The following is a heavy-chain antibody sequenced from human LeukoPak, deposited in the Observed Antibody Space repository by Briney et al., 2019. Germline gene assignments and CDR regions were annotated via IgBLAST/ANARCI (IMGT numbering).Heavy chain of an antibody. V-gene: IGHV3-23*01. D-gene: IGHD4-17*01. CDR2: IHGGGAAT. Sequence: GGSLRLSCVASGFTFSSYAMTWVRQAPGKGLEWVSAIHGGGAATYYSDSVKGRFTISRDNAKNTLYLQMNSLRAEDTAVYYCARDYGDYYFAYWGQGTLVTVSS. CDR1: GFTFSSYA. CDR3: ARDYGDYYFAY. J-gene: IGHJ4*02.